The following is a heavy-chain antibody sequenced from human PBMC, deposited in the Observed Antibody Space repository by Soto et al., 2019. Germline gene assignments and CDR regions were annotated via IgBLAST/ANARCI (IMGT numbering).Heavy chain of an antibody. CDR2: ISSSGNTI. Sequence: EVQLVESGGGLVKPGGSLRLSCAASGFTFSSYSMNWVRQAPGKGLEWVSSISSSGNTINYADSVKGRFTISRDNAKNSLYLQMNSLRAEDTAVYYCARVRRDYGVPNYYYGMDVWGQGTTVTVSS. CDR1: GFTFSSYS. CDR3: ARVRRDYGVPNYYYGMDV. V-gene: IGHV3-21*04. D-gene: IGHD4-17*01. J-gene: IGHJ6*02.